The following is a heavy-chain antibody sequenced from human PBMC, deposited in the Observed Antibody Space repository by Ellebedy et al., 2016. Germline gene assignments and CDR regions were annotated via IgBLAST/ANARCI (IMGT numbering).Heavy chain of an antibody. CDR3: ASPVEMATYDPYGMDV. CDR2: IWYDGSNK. Sequence: GESLKISCAASGFTFSSYGMHWVRQAPGKGLEWVAVIWYDGSNKYYADSVKGRFTISRDNSKNTLYLQMNSLRAEDTAVYYCASPVEMATYDPYGMDVWGQGTTVTVSS. J-gene: IGHJ6*02. D-gene: IGHD5-24*01. CDR1: GFTFSSYG. V-gene: IGHV3-33*08.